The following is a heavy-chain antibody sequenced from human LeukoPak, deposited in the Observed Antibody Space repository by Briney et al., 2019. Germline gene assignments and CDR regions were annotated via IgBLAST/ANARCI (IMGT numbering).Heavy chain of an antibody. CDR3: ARDSGDAWFGYPSWFDA. V-gene: IGHV1-2*02. CDR2: INPNSGGT. J-gene: IGHJ5*02. Sequence: ASVKVSCKASGYTFTGYYKHWVRQAPGQGLEWMGWINPNSGGTSYAQKFQGRVTMTRDTSISTAYMELSRLRSDDTAVYYCARDSGDAWFGYPSWFDASGEGSLVSVSP. CDR1: GYTFTGYY. D-gene: IGHD3-10*01.